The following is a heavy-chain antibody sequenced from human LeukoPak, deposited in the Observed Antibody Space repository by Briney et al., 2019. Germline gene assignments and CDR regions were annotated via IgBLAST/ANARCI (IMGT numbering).Heavy chain of an antibody. V-gene: IGHV3-20*04. CDR1: GFTFDDYG. J-gene: IGHJ4*02. CDR2: ITWNGGST. CDR3: ARGGSYVHY. D-gene: IGHD1-26*01. Sequence: GGSLRLSCAASGFTFDDYGMNWVRQAPGKGLEWVAGITWNGGSTNYADSVKGRFTISRDNAKSSLYLQMNSLRADDTAVYYCARGGSYVHYWGQGTLVTVSS.